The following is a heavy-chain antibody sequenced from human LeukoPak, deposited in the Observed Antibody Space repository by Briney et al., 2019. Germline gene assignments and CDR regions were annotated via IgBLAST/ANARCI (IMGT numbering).Heavy chain of an antibody. CDR3: SRGGPDPLRGTFSHFDS. CDR1: GFNFGVYG. Sequence: PGGSLRLSCAASGFNFGVYGMHWVRQAPGKGLEWVSVIHTSGTTYYADSVKGRFTISRDNSKNTLFLQMNSLRSEDTAVYYCSRGGPDPLRGTFSHFDSWGRGTLVTVSS. J-gene: IGHJ4*02. CDR2: IHTSGTT. D-gene: IGHD1-26*01. V-gene: IGHV3-NL1*01.